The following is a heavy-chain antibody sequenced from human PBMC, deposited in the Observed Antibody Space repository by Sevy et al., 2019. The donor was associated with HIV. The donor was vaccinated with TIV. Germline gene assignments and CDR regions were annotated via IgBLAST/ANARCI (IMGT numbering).Heavy chain of an antibody. CDR3: AKDPPNQDYYDSSSSGYFDS. CDR1: GFTFSNYA. V-gene: IGHV3-23*01. D-gene: IGHD3-22*01. CDR2: ISTSGDNT. Sequence: GGSLRRSCAASGFTFSNYAMSWVRQAPGKGLQWVSVISTSGDNTYYADSVKGRFTISRDNSKNILYLQMSSLSAEDTAVYFCAKDPPNQDYYDSSSSGYFDSWGQGTLVTVSS. J-gene: IGHJ4*02.